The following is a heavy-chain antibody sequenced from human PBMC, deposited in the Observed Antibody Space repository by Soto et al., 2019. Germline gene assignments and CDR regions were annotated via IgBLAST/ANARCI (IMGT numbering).Heavy chain of an antibody. CDR3: ARGSGDTVDSRGFYDY. Sequence: NPSETLSLTCAVYGGSFSAYYWSWIRQPPGKGLEWIGEINHSGGTSYNPSLKSRVTISVDTSKSQFSLKLTSVTAADRAVYYCARGSGDTVDSRGFYDYWGQGTPVTVSS. D-gene: IGHD3-22*01. CDR1: GGSFSAYY. V-gene: IGHV4-34*01. J-gene: IGHJ4*02. CDR2: INHSGGT.